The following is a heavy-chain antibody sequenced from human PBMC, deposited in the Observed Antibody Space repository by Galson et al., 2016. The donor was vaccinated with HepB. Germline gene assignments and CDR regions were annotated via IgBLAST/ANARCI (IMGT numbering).Heavy chain of an antibody. CDR1: GFTFDDYA. J-gene: IGHJ4*02. V-gene: IGHV3-9*01. CDR2: ISWNSGSI. CDR3: AKDIYPYGAERSPLDY. Sequence: SLRLSCAASGFTFDDYAMHWVRQAPGKGLEWVSGISWNSGSIGYADSVKGRFTISRDNAKNSLYLRMNSLRAEDTALYYCAKDIYPYGAERSPLDYWGQGTLVTVSS. D-gene: IGHD4-17*01.